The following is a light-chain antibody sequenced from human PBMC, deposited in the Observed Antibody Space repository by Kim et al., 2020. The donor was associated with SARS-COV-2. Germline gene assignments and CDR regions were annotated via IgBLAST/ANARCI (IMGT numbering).Light chain of an antibody. CDR3: QQSDNTPLT. Sequence: GDRVTITCRESQNVNSYLNWYQQKAGAAPKLLIYAASSLQSGVPSRFSGSGSGTAFTLTISSLQAEDSATYYCQQSDNTPLTFGGGTKVDIK. V-gene: IGKV1-39*01. CDR1: QNVNSY. J-gene: IGKJ4*01. CDR2: AAS.